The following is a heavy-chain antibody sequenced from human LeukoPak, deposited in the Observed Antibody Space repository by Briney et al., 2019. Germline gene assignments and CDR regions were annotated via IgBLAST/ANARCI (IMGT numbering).Heavy chain of an antibody. Sequence: SETLSLTCAVYGGSFSGYYWSWIRQPPGKGLEWIGEINHSGSTNYNPSLKSRVTISVDTSKNQFSLKLSSVTAADTAVYYCARPYCTNGVCYIDAFDIWGQGTMVTVSS. J-gene: IGHJ3*02. CDR2: INHSGST. D-gene: IGHD2-8*01. CDR1: GGSFSGYY. CDR3: ARPYCTNGVCYIDAFDI. V-gene: IGHV4-34*01.